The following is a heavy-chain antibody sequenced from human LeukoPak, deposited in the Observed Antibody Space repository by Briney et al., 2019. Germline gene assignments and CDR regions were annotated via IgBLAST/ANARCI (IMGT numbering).Heavy chain of an antibody. V-gene: IGHV3-48*03. J-gene: IGHJ4*02. CDR3: ARDDYYDSSGSSIDY. CDR2: ISSSGSTI. Sequence: GGSLRLSCAASGFTFSSYEMNWVRQAPGKGLEWVSYISSSGSTIYYADSVKGRFTISRDNAKNSLYLQMNSLRAEDTAVYYCARDDYYDSSGSSIDYWGQGTLVTVSS. D-gene: IGHD3-22*01. CDR1: GFTFSSYE.